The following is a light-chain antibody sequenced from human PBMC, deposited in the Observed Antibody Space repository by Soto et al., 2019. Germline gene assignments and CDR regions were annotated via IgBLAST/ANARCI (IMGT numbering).Light chain of an antibody. CDR3: CSCAASVNWV. Sequence: QSALTQPRSVSGSPGQSVTISCTGTSSDVGAHDHVSWYQQHPGKAPKLMLYDVNKRPSGVPDRFSGSKSGSTASLTISGLQPEDEADYHCCSCAASVNWVSGGGTKVTVL. CDR2: DVN. CDR1: SSDVGAHDH. J-gene: IGLJ3*02. V-gene: IGLV2-11*01.